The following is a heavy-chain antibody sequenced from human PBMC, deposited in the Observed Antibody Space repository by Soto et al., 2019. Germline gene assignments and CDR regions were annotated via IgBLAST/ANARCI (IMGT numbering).Heavy chain of an antibody. CDR3: PTDRGDTAMARDMDV. D-gene: IGHD5-18*01. J-gene: IGHJ6*02. CDR2: IIPIVGTA. CDR1: GGTFSSYA. Sequence: QVQLVQSGAEVKKPGSSVKVSCKASGGTFSSYAISWVRQAPGQGLEWMGGIIPIVGTANYAQKFQGRVTITAEESTSTAYMELSSLRSEDTAVYYWPTDRGDTAMARDMDVWGQGTTVTVS. V-gene: IGHV1-69*01.